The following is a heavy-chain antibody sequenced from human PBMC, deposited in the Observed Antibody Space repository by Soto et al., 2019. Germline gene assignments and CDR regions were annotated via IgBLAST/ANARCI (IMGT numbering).Heavy chain of an antibody. CDR1: GATFSSYA. D-gene: IGHD2-2*01. J-gene: IGHJ6*02. CDR2: IIPIFGTA. CDR3: ARHVPAAGYYYGMDV. Sequence: QVQLVQSGAEVKKPGSSVKVSCKASGATFSSYAISWVREAPGQGLEWMGGIIPIFGTANYAQKFQGRVTITADESTSTAYMELSSLRSEDTAVYYCARHVPAAGYYYGMDVWGQETTVTVSS. V-gene: IGHV1-69*12.